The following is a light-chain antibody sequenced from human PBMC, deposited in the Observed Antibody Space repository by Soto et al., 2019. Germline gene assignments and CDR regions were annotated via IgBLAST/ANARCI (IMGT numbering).Light chain of an antibody. CDR3: KQYSSSPHT. CDR2: KAS. V-gene: IGKV1-5*03. CDR1: QSINMW. Sequence: DIQMTQSPSTLSASVGDRVTITCRASQSINMWLAWYQQKPGKAPKLLIYKASFLESGVPSRLSGSGSGTDFTLTIRSLQPDDSATYYCKQYSSSPHTFGQGTKLAIK. J-gene: IGKJ2*01.